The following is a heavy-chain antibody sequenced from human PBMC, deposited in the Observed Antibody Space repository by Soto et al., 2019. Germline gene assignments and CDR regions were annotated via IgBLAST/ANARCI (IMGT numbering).Heavy chain of an antibody. CDR1: GFTFSTYW. J-gene: IGHJ4*02. Sequence: PGGSLRLSCAASGFTFSTYWMDWARQTPGKGLEWVANINQDGSEKNYVDSVKGRFTIYRDNAKNSLYLQMSSLTAEDSALYYCSRSLDSWGQGT. CDR2: INQDGSEK. V-gene: IGHV3-7*01. CDR3: SRSLDS.